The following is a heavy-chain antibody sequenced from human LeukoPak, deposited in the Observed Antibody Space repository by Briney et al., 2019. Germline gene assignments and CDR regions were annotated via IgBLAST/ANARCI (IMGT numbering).Heavy chain of an antibody. V-gene: IGHV1-18*01. D-gene: IGHD1-26*01. CDR2: ITGNNGNT. Sequence: AASVTVSCKTSGYTFSGYGISWVRQAPGQGLGWMGWITGNNGNTNYAPNLQGRVTMTKDTSTNTAYMELTSLRSDDTAVYYCARDQRNSGSYRFEYWGQGTLVTVSS. J-gene: IGHJ4*02. CDR3: ARDQRNSGSYRFEY. CDR1: GYTFSGYG.